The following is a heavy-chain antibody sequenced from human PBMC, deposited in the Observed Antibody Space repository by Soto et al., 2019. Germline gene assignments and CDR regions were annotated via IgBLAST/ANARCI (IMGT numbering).Heavy chain of an antibody. CDR3: ARNCAIFDY. D-gene: IGHD1-7*01. J-gene: IGHJ4*02. CDR2: ISGRGGGK. V-gene: IGHV3-23*01. CDR1: GFTFSTSA. Sequence: GGSLRLSCEASGFTFSTSAMSWVRQAPGKGLEWVSTISGRGGGKYYADSVNGRFTISGDNSKNTLFLQMNSLRAEDTALYYCARNCAIFDYFGQGNLVTVSS.